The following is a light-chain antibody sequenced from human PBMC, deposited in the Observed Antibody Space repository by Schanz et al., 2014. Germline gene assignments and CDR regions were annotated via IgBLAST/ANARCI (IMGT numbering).Light chain of an antibody. CDR1: QSVSSN. CDR2: GAS. Sequence: EIVMTQSPATLSVSPGERATLSCRASQSVSSNLAWYQQKPGQAPRLLIYGASTRATGIPDRFSGSGSGTDYTLTISRVEPEDFAIYYCQHYHSSSWTCGQGTRVEVK. V-gene: IGKV3D-15*01. CDR3: QHYHSSSWT. J-gene: IGKJ1*01.